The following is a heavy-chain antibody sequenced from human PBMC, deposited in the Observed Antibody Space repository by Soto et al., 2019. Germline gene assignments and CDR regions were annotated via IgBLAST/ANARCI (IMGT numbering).Heavy chain of an antibody. CDR2: ISGSGGST. CDR1: GLTLRRYS. Sequence: RESLRDPRSASGLTLRRYSMSWCRQAPGKGMEWVSAISGSGGSTYYADSVKGRFTISRDNSKNPLYLQMNSLRAEDKAGYYGDKSLSTSISAGTRFKYPWG. D-gene: IGHD6-25*01. V-gene: IGHV3-23*01. J-gene: IGHJ5*02. CDR3: DKSLSTSISAGTRFKYP.